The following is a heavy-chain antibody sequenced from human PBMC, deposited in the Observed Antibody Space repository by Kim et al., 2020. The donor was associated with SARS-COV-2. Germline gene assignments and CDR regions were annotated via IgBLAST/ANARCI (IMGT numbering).Heavy chain of an antibody. V-gene: IGHV4-59*01. D-gene: IGHD3-10*01. CDR3: AARDYGAWFDT. CDR1: GGSISSYY. J-gene: IGHJ5*02. Sequence: SETLSLTCTVSGGSISSYYWSWIRQPPGKGLEWIGYIYYSGSTNYTPSLKSRVTISVDTSTNQFPLKLSSVTAADTAGYYCAARDYGAWFDTCGQGTLVTVSS. CDR2: IYYSGST.